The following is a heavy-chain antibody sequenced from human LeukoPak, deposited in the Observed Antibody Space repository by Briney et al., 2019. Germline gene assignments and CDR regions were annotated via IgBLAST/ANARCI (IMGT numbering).Heavy chain of an antibody. V-gene: IGHV1-18*04. J-gene: IGHJ5*02. CDR3: ARERIVGATPRLYNWFDP. CDR2: ISAYNGNT. Sequence: GESLKISCKGSGYIFTNYWIGWVRQMPGKGLEWMGWISAYNGNTNYAQKLQGRVTMTTDTSTSTAYMELRSLRSDDTAVYYCARERIVGATPRLYNWFDPWGQGTLVTVST. CDR1: GYIFTNYW. D-gene: IGHD1-26*01.